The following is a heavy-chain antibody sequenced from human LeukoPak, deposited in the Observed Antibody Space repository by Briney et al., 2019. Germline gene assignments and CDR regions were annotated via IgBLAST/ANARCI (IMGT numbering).Heavy chain of an antibody. CDR2: IRYDGSNK. D-gene: IGHD3-10*01. CDR1: GFTFSSYG. CDR3: AKDQPWFGELLWGYLDY. V-gene: IGHV3-30*02. Sequence: PGGSLRLSCAASGFTFSSYGIHWVRQAPGKGLEWVAFIRYDGSNKYYADSVKGRFTISRDNSKNTLYLQMNSLRAEDTAVYYCAKDQPWFGELLWGYLDYWGQGTLVTVSS. J-gene: IGHJ4*02.